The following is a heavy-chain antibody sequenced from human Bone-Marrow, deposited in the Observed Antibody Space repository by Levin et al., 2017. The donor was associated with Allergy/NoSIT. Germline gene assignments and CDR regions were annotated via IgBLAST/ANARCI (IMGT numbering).Heavy chain of an antibody. D-gene: IGHD3-16*01. CDR2: VEQDGIKR. J-gene: IGHJ4*02. V-gene: IGHV3-7*01. CDR1: GLSFSNYY. CDR3: VGNWV. Sequence: GESLKISCVFSGLSFSNYYMHWFRQAPGKGLEWVACVEQDGIKRHYLDSAMGRFTISRDNAKESVFLEMNSLRAEDTAVYYCVGNWVWGQGIVVTVSS.